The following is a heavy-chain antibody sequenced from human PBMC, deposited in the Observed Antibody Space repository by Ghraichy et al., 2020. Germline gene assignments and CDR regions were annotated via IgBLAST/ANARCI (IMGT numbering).Heavy chain of an antibody. D-gene: IGHD3-9*01. Sequence: SETLSLTCTVSGGSISSYYWSWIRQPPGKALEWIGYIYYSGSTNYNPSLKSRVTISLDTSKNQFSLKLSSVTAADTAVYYCARGFLTGYYSLQWFDPWGQGTLVTVSS. V-gene: IGHV4-59*01. CDR1: GGSISSYY. CDR3: ARGFLTGYYSLQWFDP. CDR2: IYYSGST. J-gene: IGHJ5*02.